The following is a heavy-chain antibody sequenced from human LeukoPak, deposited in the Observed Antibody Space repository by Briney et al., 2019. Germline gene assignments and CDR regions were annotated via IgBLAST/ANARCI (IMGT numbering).Heavy chain of an antibody. J-gene: IGHJ6*03. V-gene: IGHV3-30*10. CDR1: GFTFSYYA. D-gene: IGHD3-10*01. CDR3: ATDSASSFYYYMDV. CDR2: IPYDGSKK. Sequence: PGGSLRLSCAASGFTFSYYAMHWVHQAPGKGLEWVAVIPYDGSKKYYTDSVKGRFTISRDNSKNTLYLQMNSLRDEDTAVYYCATDSASSFYYYMDVWGKGTTVTVSS.